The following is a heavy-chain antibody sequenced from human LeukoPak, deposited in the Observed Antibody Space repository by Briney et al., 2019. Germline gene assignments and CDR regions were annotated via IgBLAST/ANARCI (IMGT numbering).Heavy chain of an antibody. CDR1: GYTFTGYY. CDR2: INPKSGGT. D-gene: IGHD3-3*01. CDR3: ARGPRITIFGVVMANDAFDI. V-gene: IGHV1-2*02. J-gene: IGHJ3*02. Sequence: ASVKVSCKASGYTFTGYYMHWVRQAPGQGLEWMGWINPKSGGTVYAQKFQGRVTMTRDTSSSTAYMELSRLRFDDTVVYYCARGPRITIFGVVMANDAFDIWGQGTMVTVSS.